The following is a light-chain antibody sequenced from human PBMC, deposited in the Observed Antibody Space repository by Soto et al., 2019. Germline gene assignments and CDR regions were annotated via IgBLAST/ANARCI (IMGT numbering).Light chain of an antibody. Sequence: QSALTQPRSVSGSPGQSVTISCTGTSSDVGRFNYVSWYQHHPGKAPKLLIYDVSERPSGVPDRFSGSKSGNTASLTISGLQAEDEANYYCCSYADSYTFWVFGGGTKLTVL. V-gene: IGLV2-11*01. J-gene: IGLJ3*02. CDR3: CSYADSYTFWV. CDR2: DVS. CDR1: SSDVGRFNY.